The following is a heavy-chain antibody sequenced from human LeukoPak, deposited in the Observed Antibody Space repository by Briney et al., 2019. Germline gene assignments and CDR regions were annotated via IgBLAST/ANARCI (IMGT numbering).Heavy chain of an antibody. CDR3: AKHPPEYYYDSSGYSGGMDYYFDY. D-gene: IGHD3-22*01. J-gene: IGHJ4*02. CDR1: GFTFSSYA. Sequence: GGSLRLSCAASGFTFSSYAMSWVRQAPGKGLEWVSAISGSGGSTYYADSVKGRFTISRDNSKNTLYLQMNSLRAEDTAVYYCAKHPPEYYYDSSGYSGGMDYYFDYWGQGTLVTVSS. V-gene: IGHV3-23*01. CDR2: ISGSGGST.